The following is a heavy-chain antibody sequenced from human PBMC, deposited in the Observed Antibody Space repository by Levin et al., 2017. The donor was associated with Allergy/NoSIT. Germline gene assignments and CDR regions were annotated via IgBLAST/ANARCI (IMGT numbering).Heavy chain of an antibody. D-gene: IGHD5-18*01. V-gene: IGHV4-59*01. CDR2: IYYTGRT. CDR1: GGSISNYF. CDR3: ARQAAGYTFGSRYYYAMDV. J-gene: IGHJ6*02. Sequence: SETLSLTCTVSGGSISNYFWTWIRQSPGKGLEWIGCIYYTGRTNYNPPLQSRVTISVDTSKNQFSLNLSSVTAADTAVYYCARQAAGYTFGSRYYYAMDVWGQGTTVTVSS.